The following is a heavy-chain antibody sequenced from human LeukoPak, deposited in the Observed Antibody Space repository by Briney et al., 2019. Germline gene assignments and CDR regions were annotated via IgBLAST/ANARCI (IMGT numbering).Heavy chain of an antibody. V-gene: IGHV3-23*01. CDR2: ISGSGGST. CDR3: ARQQQQLWYD. Sequence: GGSLRLSCAASGFTFSSYGMSWVRQAPGKGLEWVSAISGSGGSTYYADSVKGRFTISRDNAKNSLYLQMNSLRAEDTAVYFCARQQQQLWYDWGQGTLVTVSS. D-gene: IGHD5-18*01. CDR1: GFTFSSYG. J-gene: IGHJ4*02.